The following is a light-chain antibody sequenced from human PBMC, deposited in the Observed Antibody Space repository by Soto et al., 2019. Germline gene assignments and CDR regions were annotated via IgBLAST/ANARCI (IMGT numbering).Light chain of an antibody. V-gene: IGLV2-14*01. CDR1: SSDVGIYNY. Sequence: QSALTQPASVSGSAGQSIAISGTGSSSDVGIYNYVSWYQQHPGKVPKLIIYEVTSRLSGVSIRFSGSKSGNTASLTISGLQPEDEADYYCSSYTTSSTRVFGTGTTLTVL. J-gene: IGLJ1*01. CDR2: EVT. CDR3: SSYTTSSTRV.